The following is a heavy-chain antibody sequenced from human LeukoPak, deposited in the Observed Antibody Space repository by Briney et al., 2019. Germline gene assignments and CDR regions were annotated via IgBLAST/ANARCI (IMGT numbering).Heavy chain of an antibody. D-gene: IGHD6-19*01. CDR3: ARVRGSGWYNWFDP. V-gene: IGHV4-34*01. CDR1: GGSISSYY. Sequence: SETLSLTCTVSGGSISSYYWSWIRQPPGKGLEWIGEINHSGSTNYNPSLKSRVTISVDTSKNQFSLKLSSVTAADTAVYYCARVRGSGWYNWFDPWGQGTLVTVSS. CDR2: INHSGST. J-gene: IGHJ5*02.